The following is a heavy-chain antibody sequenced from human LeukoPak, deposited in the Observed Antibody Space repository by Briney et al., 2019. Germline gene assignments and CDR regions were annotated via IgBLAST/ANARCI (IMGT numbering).Heavy chain of an antibody. J-gene: IGHJ4*02. CDR1: GYTFTGYY. CDR3: ARTGGYDFWSGYYHY. V-gene: IGHV1-2*02. Sequence: ASVKVSCKASGYTFTGYYMHWVRQAPGQGLEWMGWINPNSGGTNYAQKFQGRVTMTRDTSISTAYMELSRLRSDDTAVYYCARTGGYDFWSGYYHYWGQGTLVTVFS. CDR2: INPNSGGT. D-gene: IGHD3-3*01.